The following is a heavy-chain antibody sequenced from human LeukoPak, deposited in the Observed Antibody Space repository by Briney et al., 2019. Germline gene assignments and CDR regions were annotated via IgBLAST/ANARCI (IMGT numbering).Heavy chain of an antibody. CDR2: ISSTSNTI. Sequence: GGSLRLSCAASGFTFSSYSMNWVRQAPGKGLEWVSYISSTSNTIYYADSVKGRFTISRDNAKILLYPQLNSLRAEDTAVYYCARDDSSGYFYDYWGQGTLVTVSS. CDR1: GFTFSSYS. V-gene: IGHV3-48*04. D-gene: IGHD3-22*01. J-gene: IGHJ4*02. CDR3: ARDDSSGYFYDY.